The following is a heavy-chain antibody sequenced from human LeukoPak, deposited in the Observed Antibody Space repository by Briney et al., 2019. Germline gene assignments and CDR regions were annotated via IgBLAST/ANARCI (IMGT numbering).Heavy chain of an antibody. Sequence: GGSLRLSCVASGFTFSNYWMSWVRQAPGKGLEWLANMKEDGSARYYVDSMKGRFTISRDNAKNSLYLQMNSLRAEDTAVYYCAREQGWSDSYCGMDVWGQGTTVTVSS. CDR1: GFTFSNYW. J-gene: IGHJ6*02. CDR2: MKEDGSAR. V-gene: IGHV3-7*01. CDR3: AREQGWSDSYCGMDV.